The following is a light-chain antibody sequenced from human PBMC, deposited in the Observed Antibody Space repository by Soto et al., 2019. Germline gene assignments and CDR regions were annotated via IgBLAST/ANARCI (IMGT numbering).Light chain of an antibody. CDR1: QSISSY. CDR2: SAS. Sequence: DIQMTQSPSSLSASVVDRVTITCLASQSISSYLNWYQQKPGKAPNLLIYSASSLQSGVPSRFSGSGSGTDFTLTTSSLQREDFATYYCQQSYRTPQTFGQGTLLEIK. CDR3: QQSYRTPQT. V-gene: IGKV1-39*01. J-gene: IGKJ5*01.